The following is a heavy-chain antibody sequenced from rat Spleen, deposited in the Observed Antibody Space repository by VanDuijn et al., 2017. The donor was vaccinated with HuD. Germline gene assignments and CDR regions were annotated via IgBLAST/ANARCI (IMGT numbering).Heavy chain of an antibody. Sequence: QVQLKESGPGLVQPSQTLSLSCPVSGFSLTSNGVSWVRQPPGKGLEWIAAIASGGNTYYNSALKSRLSISRDTSKSQFFLKMNSLQTEDTAMYFCARSRGYSSPDYWGQGVMVTVSS. CDR3: ARSRGYSSPDY. J-gene: IGHJ2*01. V-gene: IGHV2S12*01. D-gene: IGHD1-2*01. CDR1: GFSLTSNG. CDR2: IASGGNT.